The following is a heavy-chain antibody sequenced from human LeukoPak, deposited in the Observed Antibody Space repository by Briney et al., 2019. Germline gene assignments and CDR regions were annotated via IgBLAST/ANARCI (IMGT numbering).Heavy chain of an antibody. J-gene: IGHJ4*02. CDR3: ARGCGSSTSCYILGY. D-gene: IGHD2-2*02. CDR1: GFTLSSYS. Sequence: KAGGSLRLSCAASGFTLSSYSMNWVRQAPGKGLEWVSSISSSSSYIYYADSVKGRFTISRDNAKNSLYLQMNSLRAEDTAVYYCARGCGSSTSCYILGYWGQGTLVTVSS. CDR2: ISSSSSYI. V-gene: IGHV3-21*01.